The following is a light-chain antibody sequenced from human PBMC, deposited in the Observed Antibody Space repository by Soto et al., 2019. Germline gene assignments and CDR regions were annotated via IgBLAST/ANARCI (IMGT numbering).Light chain of an antibody. J-gene: IGLJ3*02. Sequence: QSALTQPASGSGSPGQSITISCTGTSSDVGSYNLVSWYQHHPGKAPKLMIYEVSKRPSGVSNRFSGSKSGNTASLTISGLQAEDEADYYCCSYAGSYTLWVFGGGTKLTV. CDR1: SSDVGSYNL. V-gene: IGLV2-23*02. CDR2: EVS. CDR3: CSYAGSYTLWV.